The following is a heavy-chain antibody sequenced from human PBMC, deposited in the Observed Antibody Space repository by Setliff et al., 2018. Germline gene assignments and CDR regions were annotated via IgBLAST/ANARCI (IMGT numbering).Heavy chain of an antibody. CDR1: GFAFTSYD. V-gene: IGHV3-23*01. CDR2: INNGGVSA. Sequence: GGSLRLSCVTSGFAFTSYDMTWVRQAPGKGLEWVASINNGGVSADYTDSVKGRFTISSDTSANTAFMELSSLRSEDSSMYYCARGQTVGPNSGKDYWGQGTLVTVSS. J-gene: IGHJ4*02. CDR3: ARGQTVGPNSGKDY. D-gene: IGHD1-26*01.